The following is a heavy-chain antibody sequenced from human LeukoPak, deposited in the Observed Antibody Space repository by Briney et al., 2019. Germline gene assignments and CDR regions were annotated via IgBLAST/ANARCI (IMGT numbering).Heavy chain of an antibody. V-gene: IGHV3-66*01. CDR3: ARGYRGFGELWNAFDI. D-gene: IGHD3-10*01. CDR2: IYSGGST. Sequence: RGSLRLSCAASGFTVSSNYMSWVRQAPGKGLEWVSVIYSGGSTYYADSVKGRFTISRDNSKNTLYLQMNSLRAEDTAVYYCARGYRGFGELWNAFDIWGQGTMVTVSS. J-gene: IGHJ3*02. CDR1: GFTVSSNY.